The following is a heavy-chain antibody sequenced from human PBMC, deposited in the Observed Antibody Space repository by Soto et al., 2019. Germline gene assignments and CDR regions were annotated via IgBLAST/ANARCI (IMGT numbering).Heavy chain of an antibody. V-gene: IGHV1-18*01. Sequence: ASVKVSCKASGYTFTSYGISWVRQAPGQGLEWMGWISAYNGNTNYAQKLQGRVTMTTDTSTSTAYMELRSLRAEDTAVYYCVRDRSPGVAAAGPYNWFDPWGQGTQVTVSS. J-gene: IGHJ5*02. CDR2: ISAYNGNT. CDR1: GYTFTSYG. D-gene: IGHD6-13*01. CDR3: VRDRSPGVAAAGPYNWFDP.